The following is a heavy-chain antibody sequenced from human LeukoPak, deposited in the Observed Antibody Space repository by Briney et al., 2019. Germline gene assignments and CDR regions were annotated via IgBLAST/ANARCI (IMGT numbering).Heavy chain of an antibody. CDR2: IYYSGST. V-gene: IGHV4-61*01. Sequence: SETLPLTCTVSGGSVSSGSYYWSWIRQPPGKGLEWIGYIYYSGSTNHNPSLKSRVTISVDTSKNQFSLKLSSVTAADTAVYYCARAIVVPAAPNQVAFDIWGQGTMVTVSS. CDR3: ARAIVVPAAPNQVAFDI. CDR1: GGSVSSGSYY. J-gene: IGHJ3*02. D-gene: IGHD2-2*01.